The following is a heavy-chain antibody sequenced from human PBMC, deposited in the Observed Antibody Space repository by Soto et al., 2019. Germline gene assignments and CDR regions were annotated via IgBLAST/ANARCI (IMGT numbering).Heavy chain of an antibody. D-gene: IGHD1-26*01. CDR1: GFSFSTYA. J-gene: IGHJ4*02. CDR2: ISSSGGST. CDR3: AKQGAVVSDFDH. V-gene: IGHV3-23*01. Sequence: EVQLLESGGGSVQPGGSLRLSCAASGFSFSTYAMRWVRQAPGKGLEWVSGISSSGGSTYYADSVKGRFTMSRDNSKNTLYLQMNSLRAEDTAVYYCAKQGAVVSDFDHWGQGTLVTVSS.